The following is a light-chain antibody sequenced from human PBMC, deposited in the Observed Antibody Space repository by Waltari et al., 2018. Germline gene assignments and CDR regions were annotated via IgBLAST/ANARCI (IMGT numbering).Light chain of an antibody. CDR3: QAWDSSPV. Sequence: SYELTQPPSVSVSPGQTASITCPGDKLGDKYACWYQQKPGQSPVLVIYQDTKRPSGIPGRFSGSNSGNTATLTITGTQAMDEADYYCQAWDSSPVFGGGTKLTVL. CDR2: QDT. CDR1: KLGDKY. J-gene: IGLJ2*01. V-gene: IGLV3-1*01.